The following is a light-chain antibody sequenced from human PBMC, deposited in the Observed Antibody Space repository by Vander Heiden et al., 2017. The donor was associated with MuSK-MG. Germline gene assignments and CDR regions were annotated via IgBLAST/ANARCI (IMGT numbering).Light chain of an antibody. CDR2: STS. Sequence: EIVLTQSPGTLSLSPGERATLSCRASQSVRSSQLAWYQQKPGQAPRLVIYSTSSRATAFPDRFSGSGSGRDFTLTMNRLEPEDFAVYYSHEDGSAPLTFGGGTTVEIK. CDR1: QSVRSSQ. J-gene: IGKJ4*01. V-gene: IGKV3-20*01. CDR3: HEDGSAPLT.